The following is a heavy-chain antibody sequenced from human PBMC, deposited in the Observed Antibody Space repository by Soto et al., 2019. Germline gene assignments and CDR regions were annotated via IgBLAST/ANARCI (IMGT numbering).Heavy chain of an antibody. CDR2: INHSGST. D-gene: IGHD3-3*01. CDR1: GGSFSGYY. J-gene: IGHJ4*02. CDR3: ARSSDFCNGYYFDY. V-gene: IGHV4-34*01. Sequence: PSETLSLTCAVYGGSFSGYYWSWIRQPPGKGLEWIGEINHSGSTNYNPSLTSRVTISVDTSKNQFSLKLSSVTAADTAVYYCARSSDFCNGYYFDYWGQGTLVTVSS.